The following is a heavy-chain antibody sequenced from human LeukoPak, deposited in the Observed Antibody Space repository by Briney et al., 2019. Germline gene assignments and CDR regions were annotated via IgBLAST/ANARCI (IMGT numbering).Heavy chain of an antibody. Sequence: GGSLRLSCAASGFTFSSNAMSWVRQAPGKGLEWVSATSGSGGSTYYADSGKGRFTTSRDNSKNTLYLQMNSLRAEDTAVYYCAKDPSIAVAGDYWGQGTLVTVSS. CDR2: TSGSGGST. CDR3: AKDPSIAVAGDY. V-gene: IGHV3-23*01. D-gene: IGHD6-19*01. J-gene: IGHJ4*02. CDR1: GFTFSSNA.